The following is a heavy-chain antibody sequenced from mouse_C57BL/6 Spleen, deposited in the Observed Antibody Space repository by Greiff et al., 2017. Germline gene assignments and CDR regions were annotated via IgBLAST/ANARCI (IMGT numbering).Heavy chain of an antibody. D-gene: IGHD6-1*01. J-gene: IGHJ3*01. CDR2: IYPSDSET. CDR1: GYTFTSYW. Sequence: QVQLQQPGAELVRPGSSVKLSCKASGYTFTSYWMDWVKQRPGQGLEWIGNIYPSDSETNYNQKFKDKATLTVDKSSSTAYMQLSSLTSEDSAVYYCERSNPAWFAYWGQGTLVTVSA. CDR3: ERSNPAWFAY. V-gene: IGHV1-61*01.